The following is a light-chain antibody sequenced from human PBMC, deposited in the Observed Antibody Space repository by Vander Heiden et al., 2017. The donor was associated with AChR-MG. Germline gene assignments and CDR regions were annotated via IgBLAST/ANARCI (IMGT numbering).Light chain of an antibody. V-gene: IGLV3-19*01. CDR1: RLGSYY. J-gene: IGLJ2*01. CDR3: NSRDSSGNLLV. Sequence: SSALPPAPAVSVAFGPTVRITGQGDRLGSYYASWYQQKPAQAPVLVIFGKNNRPSGIPDRFSGSDSGSTASLTTTGAQAEDEADYYCNSRDSSGNLLVFGGGTKLTVL. CDR2: GKN.